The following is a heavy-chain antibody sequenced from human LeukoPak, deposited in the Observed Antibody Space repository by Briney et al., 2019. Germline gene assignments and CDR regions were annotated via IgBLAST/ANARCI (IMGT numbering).Heavy chain of an antibody. J-gene: IGHJ4*02. V-gene: IGHV4-30-4*01. CDR1: GGSISRGDYY. Sequence: PSQTLSLTCTVSGGSISRGDYYWSWIRRPPGKGLEWIGYIYYSGSTDYSPSLKSRVTISVDTSKNQFSLKLRSVTAADTAVYYCARGKSKFDYWGQGTLVTVSS. CDR3: ARGKSKFDY. CDR2: IYYSGST.